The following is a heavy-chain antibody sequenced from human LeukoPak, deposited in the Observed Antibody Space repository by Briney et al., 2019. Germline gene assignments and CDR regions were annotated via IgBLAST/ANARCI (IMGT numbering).Heavy chain of an antibody. CDR1: GGSFSGYY. Sequence: SETLSLTCAVYGGSFSGYYWSWIRQPPGKGLEWIGYIYYSGSTYYNPSLKSRVTISVDTSKNQFSLKLSSVTAADTAVYYCARVQGNLWFGELLYSYFDYWGQGTLVTVSS. V-gene: IGHV4-34*09. D-gene: IGHD3-10*01. J-gene: IGHJ4*02. CDR3: ARVQGNLWFGELLYSYFDY. CDR2: IYYSGST.